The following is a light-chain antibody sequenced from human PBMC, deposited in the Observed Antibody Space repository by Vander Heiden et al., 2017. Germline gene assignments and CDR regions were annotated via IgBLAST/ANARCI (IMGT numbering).Light chain of an antibody. Sequence: DVVMTQSQRSLPVSLGQAASISCRSSKSLVLSDGNTYLNWFHQRPCQSPRRLIYKFATRDFAFTYRFSASETVTDFTLTISRVEAEDVGVYYCMQASHWPYTFGQGTKLGIK. CDR3: MQASHWPYT. CDR2: KFA. V-gene: IGKV2-30*02. J-gene: IGKJ2*01. CDR1: KSLVLSDGNTY.